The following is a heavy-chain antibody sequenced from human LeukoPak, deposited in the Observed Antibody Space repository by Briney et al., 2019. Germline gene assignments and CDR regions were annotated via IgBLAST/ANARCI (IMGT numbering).Heavy chain of an antibody. J-gene: IGHJ3*02. Sequence: GGSLRLSCAVSGFTFDDYAMHWVRQAPGKGLEWVSGISWNSRSIDYADSVKGRFTISRDNAKNSLSLQMNSLRPEDTAFYYSAEALAGWHDAIDIWGQGTMVTVSS. CDR1: GFTFDDYA. V-gene: IGHV3-9*01. CDR3: AEALAGWHDAIDI. D-gene: IGHD6-19*01. CDR2: ISWNSRSI.